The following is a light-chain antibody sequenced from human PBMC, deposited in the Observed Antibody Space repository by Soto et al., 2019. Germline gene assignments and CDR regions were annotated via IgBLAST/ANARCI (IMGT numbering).Light chain of an antibody. CDR3: QQYDDLPRT. CDR2: DAS. CDR1: RDIAHY. V-gene: IGKV1-33*01. Sequence: DIQLTQSPSSLSASVGDRITITCQASRDIAHYLSWYHQKTGKAPQLLVYDASKLQTGVPSRFSGSASGTDFTFAISSRQPEDRATYFCQQYDDLPRTFGGWTKVEIK. J-gene: IGKJ4*01.